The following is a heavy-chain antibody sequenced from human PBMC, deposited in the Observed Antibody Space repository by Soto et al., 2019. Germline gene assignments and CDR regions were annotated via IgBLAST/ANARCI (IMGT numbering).Heavy chain of an antibody. D-gene: IGHD1-1*01. V-gene: IGHV3-21*03. Sequence: KAVGSLRLSCAASGFTFSSYSMNWVRQAPGKGLEWVSSISSSSNYIYYADSVKGRFTISRDASTNTLNLQMDNLKIEDTAVYYCIAGRNTRGAQPFDYWGQGTLVTVSS. CDR3: IAGRNTRGAQPFDY. J-gene: IGHJ4*01. CDR1: GFTFSSYS. CDR2: ISSSSNYI.